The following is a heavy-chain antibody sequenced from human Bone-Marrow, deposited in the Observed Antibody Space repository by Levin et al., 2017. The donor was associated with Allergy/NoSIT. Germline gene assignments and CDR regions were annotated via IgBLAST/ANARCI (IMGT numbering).Heavy chain of an antibody. CDR2: IYPGDSDT. V-gene: IGHV5-51*01. Sequence: KVSCKGSGYSFTSYWIGWVRQMPGKGLEWMGIIYPGDSDTRYSPSFQGQVTISADKSISTAYLQWSSLKASDTAMYYCARGSGYSRWGGSSYFDYWGQGTLVTVSS. CDR3: ARGSGYSRWGGSSYFDY. CDR1: GYSFTSYW. D-gene: IGHD6-13*01. J-gene: IGHJ4*02.